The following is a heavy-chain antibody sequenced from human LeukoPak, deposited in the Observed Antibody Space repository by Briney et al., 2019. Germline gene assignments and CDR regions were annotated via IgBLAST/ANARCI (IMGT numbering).Heavy chain of an antibody. CDR2: IRYDGSNK. V-gene: IGHV3-30*02. J-gene: IGHJ6*03. CDR3: ARAGVGDLPYYYYMDV. D-gene: IGHD1-26*01. CDR1: GFTFSSYG. Sequence: PGGSLRLSCAASGFTFSSYGMHWVRQAPGKGLEWVAFIRYDGSNKYYADSVKGRFTISRDNSKNTLYLQMGSLRAEDMAVYYCARAGVGDLPYYYYMDVWGKGTTVTVSS.